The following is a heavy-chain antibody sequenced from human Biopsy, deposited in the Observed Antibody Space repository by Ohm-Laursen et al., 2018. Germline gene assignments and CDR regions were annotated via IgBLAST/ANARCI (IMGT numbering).Heavy chain of an antibody. J-gene: IGHJ5*02. CDR1: GFTFSNYA. CDR3: AKEVFSAVGASGFDP. CDR2: ISGSGGRT. Sequence: SLRLSCAASGFTFSNYAISWVRQAPGKGLEWVSGISGSGGRTYYAESMKGRFTISRDNSKKTVYLQMKSLRAEDTAVYYCAKEVFSAVGASGFDPWGQGTLVTVSS. D-gene: IGHD1-26*01. V-gene: IGHV3-23*01.